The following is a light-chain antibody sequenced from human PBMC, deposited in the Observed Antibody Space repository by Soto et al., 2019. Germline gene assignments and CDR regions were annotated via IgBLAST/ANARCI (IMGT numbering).Light chain of an antibody. CDR2: EGT. CDR3: FSYAGNSVYV. CDR1: SSDVGSYNL. V-gene: IGLV2-23*01. J-gene: IGLJ1*01. Sequence: QSVLTQPASVSGSPGQSITISCTGTSSDVGSYNLVSWFQQLPGKVPKLIIYEGTKRPSGVSDRFSASKSGYTASLTISGLQAEDAADYYCFSYAGNSVYVFGTGTKVTVL.